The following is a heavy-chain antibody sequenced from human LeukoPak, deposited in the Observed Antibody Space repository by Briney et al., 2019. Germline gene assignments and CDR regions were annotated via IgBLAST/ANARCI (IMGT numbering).Heavy chain of an antibody. CDR2: IYYSGST. V-gene: IGHV4-59*08. Sequence: PSETLSLTCTVSGGSISSYYWSWIRQSPGKGLEWIGYIYYSGSTNYNPSLTSRVTISVDTSKNQFSLKLSSVTAADTAVYYCARQPGYSYGYFDYWGQGTLVTVSS. CDR3: ARQPGYSYGYFDY. CDR1: GGSISSYY. J-gene: IGHJ4*02. D-gene: IGHD5-18*01.